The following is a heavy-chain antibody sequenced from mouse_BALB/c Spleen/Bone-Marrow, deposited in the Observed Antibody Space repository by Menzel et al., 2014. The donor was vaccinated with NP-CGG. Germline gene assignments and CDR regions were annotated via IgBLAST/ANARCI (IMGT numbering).Heavy chain of an antibody. D-gene: IGHD2-1*01. Sequence: EVKLVESGGGLVQPGGSLRLSCATSGFTFTDYYMSWVRPPPGKALEWLGFIRNKANGYTTEYSASVKGRFTISRDNSQSILYLQMNTLRAEDSATYFCARDINDNYNWYFDVWGAGTTVTVSS. V-gene: IGHV7-3*02. CDR1: GFTFTDYY. CDR3: ARDINDNYNWYFDV. J-gene: IGHJ1*01. CDR2: IRNKANGYTT.